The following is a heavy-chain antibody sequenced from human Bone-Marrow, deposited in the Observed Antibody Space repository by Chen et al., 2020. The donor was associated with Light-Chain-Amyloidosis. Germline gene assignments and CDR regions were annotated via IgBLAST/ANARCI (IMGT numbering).Heavy chain of an antibody. Sequence: QLQLQESGPGLVKPSETVSLTCSVSGGSISSTRYSWGWIRQPPGKGLEWVGNIYHTGNTYHNPSLKSRVTMSGDTSKDQFSLHVNSVTAADTAIYYCARLAVGEGATAINAFDIWGQGTMVIVSS. V-gene: IGHV4-39*01. CDR3: ARLAVGEGATAINAFDI. CDR2: IYHTGNT. J-gene: IGHJ3*02. D-gene: IGHD2-15*01. CDR1: GGSISSTRYS.